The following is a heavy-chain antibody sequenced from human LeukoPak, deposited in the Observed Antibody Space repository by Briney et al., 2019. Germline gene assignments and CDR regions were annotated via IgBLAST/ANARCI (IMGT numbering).Heavy chain of an antibody. CDR2: IYYSGST. CDR1: GGSISSYY. J-gene: IGHJ6*03. Sequence: TSETLSLTCTVSGGSISSYYWSWIRQPPGKGLEWIGYIYYSGSTNYNPSLKRRFTISVDTSKNQFSLKLSSVTAADTAVYYCARDIGSYCSGGSCPYYYYMDVWGKGTTVTVSS. CDR3: ARDIGSYCSGGSCPYYYYMDV. D-gene: IGHD2-15*01. V-gene: IGHV4-59*01.